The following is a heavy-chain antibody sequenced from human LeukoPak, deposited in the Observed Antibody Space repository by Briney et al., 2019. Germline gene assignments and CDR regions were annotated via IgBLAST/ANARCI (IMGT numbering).Heavy chain of an antibody. CDR1: NVSFSDYY. V-gene: IGHV4-34*01. CDR2: ISHSGST. CDR3: ARKRIYSRTYDH. J-gene: IGHJ4*02. Sequence: SETLSLTCAVYNVSFSDYYWNWIRQPPGKGLEWIGEISHSGSTNYNPSLKSRVTISVDTSKNQFSLRLNSVTAADTAVYYCARKRIYSRTYDHWGQGTLVTVS. D-gene: IGHD6-13*01.